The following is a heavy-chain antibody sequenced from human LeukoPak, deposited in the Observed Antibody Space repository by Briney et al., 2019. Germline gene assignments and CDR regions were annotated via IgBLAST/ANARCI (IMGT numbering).Heavy chain of an antibody. Sequence: PGGSLRLSCAATGFTFSSYSMNWVRQAPGKGLEWVSSISSSSSYIYYADSVKGRFTISRDNAKNSLYLQMNSLRAEDTAVYYYAREPYLGELSLFFDYWGQGTLVTVSS. V-gene: IGHV3-21*01. D-gene: IGHD3-16*02. CDR1: GFTFSSYS. CDR2: ISSSSSYI. CDR3: AREPYLGELSLFFDY. J-gene: IGHJ4*02.